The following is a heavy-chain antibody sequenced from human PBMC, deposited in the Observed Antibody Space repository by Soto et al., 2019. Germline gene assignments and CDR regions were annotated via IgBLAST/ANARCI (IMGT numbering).Heavy chain of an antibody. CDR1: GASISSSAYY. CDR2: THYSGST. CDR3: AREIRFCSNGVCSSSALDV. V-gene: IGHV4-30-4*01. Sequence: QVQLQESGPGLVKPSQTLSLTCTVSGASISSSAYYWTWIRQPPGKGLEWIGYTHYSGSTFYNPSLKSRVTISLDTSKNQFPLRLGSVAATDTAMYFCAREIRFCSNGVCSSSALDVWGQGTTVSVSS. D-gene: IGHD2-8*01. J-gene: IGHJ6*02.